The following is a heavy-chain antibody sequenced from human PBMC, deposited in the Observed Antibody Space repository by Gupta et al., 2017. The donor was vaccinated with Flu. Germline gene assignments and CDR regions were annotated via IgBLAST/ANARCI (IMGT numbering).Heavy chain of an antibody. CDR3: ARERPYGINARGLDPYYYYYGMDV. CDR1: GFTFSSYG. V-gene: IGHV3-33*01. J-gene: IGHJ6*02. D-gene: IGHD3-10*02. CDR2: IWYDGSNK. Sequence: VQLVESGGGVVQPGRSLRLSCAASGFTFSSYGMPWVRQAPGKGLEWVAVIWYDGSNKYYADSVKGRFTISRDNSKNTLYLQMNSLRAEDTAVYYCARERPYGINARGLDPYYYYYGMDVWGQGTTVTVSS.